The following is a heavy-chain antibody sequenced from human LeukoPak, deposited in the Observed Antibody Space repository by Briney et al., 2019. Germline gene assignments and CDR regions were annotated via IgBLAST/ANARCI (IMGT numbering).Heavy chain of an antibody. CDR2: LSSSDGST. V-gene: IGHV3-23*01. Sequence: PGGTLRLSCAATGFTFSSYGMSWVRQAPEKGLEWVSGLSSSDGSTYYADSVKGRFTISRDNAKNSLYLQMNSLRAEDTAVYYCAELGITMIGGVWGKGTTVTISS. CDR1: GFTFSSYG. D-gene: IGHD3-10*02. J-gene: IGHJ6*04. CDR3: AELGITMIGGV.